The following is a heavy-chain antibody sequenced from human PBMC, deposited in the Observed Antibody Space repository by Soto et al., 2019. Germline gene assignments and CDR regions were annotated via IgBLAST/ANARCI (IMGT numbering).Heavy chain of an antibody. D-gene: IGHD5-12*01. V-gene: IGHV3-21*01. CDR2: ISGSSGYT. CDR3: ARVEMATRGIDY. J-gene: IGHJ4*02. Sequence: GGSLRLSCAASGFTFSSYAMSWVRQAPGKGLEWVSSISGSSGYTYYADSVKGRFTISRDNAKNSLYLQMNSLRAEDTAVYYCARVEMATRGIDYWGQGTLVTVS. CDR1: GFTFSSYA.